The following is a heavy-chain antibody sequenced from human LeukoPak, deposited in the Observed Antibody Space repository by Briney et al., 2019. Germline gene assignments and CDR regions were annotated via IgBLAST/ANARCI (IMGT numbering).Heavy chain of an antibody. CDR2: ISGSGGST. J-gene: IGHJ4*02. D-gene: IGHD3-3*01. V-gene: IGHV3-23*01. CDR3: AKVMIFGVVIGALIDY. Sequence: SGGSLRLSCAASGFTFSSYAMSWVRQALGKGLEWVSAISGSGGSTYYADSVKGRFTISRDNSKNTLYLQMNSLRAEDTAVYYRAKVMIFGVVIGALIDYWGQGTLVTVSS. CDR1: GFTFSSYA.